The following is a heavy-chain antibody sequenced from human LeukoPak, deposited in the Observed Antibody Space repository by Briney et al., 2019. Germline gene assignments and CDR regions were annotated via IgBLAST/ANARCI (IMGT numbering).Heavy chain of an antibody. V-gene: IGHV3-74*01. CDR3: ASASLHPIAAGGDY. CDR2: INSDGSSR. CDR1: GFTFSNYW. Sequence: PGGSLRLSCAASGFTFSNYWMHWVRQAPGKGLVWVSRINSDGSSRNYADSVKGRFTISRDNAKNTLYLQMNSLRAEDTAVYYCASASLHPIAAGGDYWGQGTLVTVSS. J-gene: IGHJ4*02. D-gene: IGHD6-13*01.